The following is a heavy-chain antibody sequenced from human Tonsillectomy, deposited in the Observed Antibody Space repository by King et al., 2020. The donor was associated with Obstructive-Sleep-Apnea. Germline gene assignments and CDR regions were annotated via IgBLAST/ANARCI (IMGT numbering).Heavy chain of an antibody. CDR2: ISSTSTTI. D-gene: IGHD3-3*01. CDR3: ARAPGYDYASGNTLDY. CDR1: GFKFSDYS. Sequence: VQLVESGGGLVQPGGSLRLSCRISGFKFSDYSMNWVRQAPGQGLEWVSYISSTSTTIFYAYSAKGRFTISRDNAKNSLYLQMNGLRVEDTAVYYCARAPGYDYASGNTLDYWGQGTLVTVSS. V-gene: IGHV3-48*04. J-gene: IGHJ4*02.